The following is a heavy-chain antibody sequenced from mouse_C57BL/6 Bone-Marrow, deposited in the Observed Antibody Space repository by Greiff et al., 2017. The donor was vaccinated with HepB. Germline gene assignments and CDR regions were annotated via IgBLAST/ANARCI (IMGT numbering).Heavy chain of an antibody. J-gene: IGHJ2*01. D-gene: IGHD1-1*01. CDR1: GYSFTGYY. Sequence: VQLQQPGAELVKPGASVKLSCKASGYSFTGYYMNWVKQSPEKSLEWIGEINPSTGGTTYNQKFKAKATLTVDKSSSTAYMQLKSLTSEDSAVYYCARYGGSSYEDYFDYWGQGTTLTVSS. CDR3: ARYGGSSYEDYFDY. CDR2: INPSTGGT. V-gene: IGHV1-42*01.